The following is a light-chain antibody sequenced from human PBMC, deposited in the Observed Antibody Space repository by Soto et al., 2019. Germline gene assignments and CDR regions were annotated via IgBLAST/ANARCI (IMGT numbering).Light chain of an antibody. CDR3: GADHGSGSNFLVV. CDR1: SGYSNDK. Sequence: QLVLTQPPSASASLGASVTLTCTLSSGYSNDKVDWYQQRPGKGPRFVMRVGTGGIVGSKGDGIPDRFSVLGSGLNRYLTIKNIQEEDESDYHCGADHGSGSNFLVVFGGGTKLTVL. CDR2: VGTGGIVG. J-gene: IGLJ2*01. V-gene: IGLV9-49*01.